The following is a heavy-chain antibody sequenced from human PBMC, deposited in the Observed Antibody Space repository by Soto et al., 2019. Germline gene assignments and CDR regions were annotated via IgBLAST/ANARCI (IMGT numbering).Heavy chain of an antibody. CDR1: GGTFSNFV. J-gene: IGHJ4*02. CDR3: ARAHILVGETKYENSFDY. CDR2: NIPIFGTA. D-gene: IGHD2-21*01. V-gene: IGHV1-69*13. Sequence: SVKVSCKASGGTFSNFVISWVRQAPGQGLEWMGGNIPIFGTANYAQKFQGRVTIIADESTGTTYMELTSLRSEDTAVYYCARAHILVGETKYENSFDYWGQGTLVTVSS.